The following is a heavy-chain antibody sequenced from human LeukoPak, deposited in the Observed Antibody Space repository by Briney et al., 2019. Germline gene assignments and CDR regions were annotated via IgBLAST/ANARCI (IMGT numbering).Heavy chain of an antibody. CDR1: GGTFSSYT. CDR2: IIPILGIA. D-gene: IGHD2-2*02. Sequence: SVKVSCKASGGTFSSYTISWVRQAPGQGLEWMGRIIPILGIANYAQKFQGSVTITADKSTSTAYMELSSLRSEDTAVYYCASRYCSSTSCYTLSTFDIWGQGTMVTVSS. CDR3: ASRYCSSTSCYTLSTFDI. J-gene: IGHJ3*02. V-gene: IGHV1-69*02.